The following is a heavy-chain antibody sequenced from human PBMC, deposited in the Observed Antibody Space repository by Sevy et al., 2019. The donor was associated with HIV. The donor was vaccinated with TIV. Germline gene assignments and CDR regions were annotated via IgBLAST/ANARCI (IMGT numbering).Heavy chain of an antibody. CDR3: AKHLQYGGKGARAAFDI. V-gene: IGHV1-69*13. Sequence: ASVKVSCKASGGTFSSYAISWVRQAPGQGLEWMGGIIPIFGTANYARKFQGRVTITADESTSTAYMELSSLRSEDTAVYYCAKHLQYGGKGARAAFDIWGQGTMVTVS. J-gene: IGHJ3*02. D-gene: IGHD2-15*01. CDR2: IIPIFGTA. CDR1: GGTFSSYA.